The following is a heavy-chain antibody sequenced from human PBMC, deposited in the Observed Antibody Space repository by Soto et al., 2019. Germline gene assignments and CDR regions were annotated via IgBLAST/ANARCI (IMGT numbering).Heavy chain of an antibody. CDR2: INPGNDKI. J-gene: IGHJ3*01. CDR1: GYTFTSYS. Sequence: GASVKVSCKASGYTFTSYSIHWVRQAPGQGLEWMGWINPGNDKIRYSQNFQGRITITRDTSATTVYMELSSLRSEDTTVYYCAREGGAFDLWGQGTMVTVS. D-gene: IGHD3-16*01. CDR3: AREGGAFDL. V-gene: IGHV1-3*01.